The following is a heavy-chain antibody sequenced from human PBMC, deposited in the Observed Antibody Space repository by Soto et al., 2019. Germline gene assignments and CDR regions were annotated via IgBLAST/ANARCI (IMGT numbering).Heavy chain of an antibody. V-gene: IGHV3-48*01. Sequence: GGSLRLSCAASGFTFSSFSMNWVRQAPGKGLEWVSYINSASSAIYYADSVKGRFTVSRDNAKNSLYLQMGSLRAEDTALYYCARVEYRVASRSGYWGQGTLVTVSS. D-gene: IGHD3-3*02. CDR1: GFTFSSFS. CDR2: INSASSAI. J-gene: IGHJ4*02. CDR3: ARVEYRVASRSGY.